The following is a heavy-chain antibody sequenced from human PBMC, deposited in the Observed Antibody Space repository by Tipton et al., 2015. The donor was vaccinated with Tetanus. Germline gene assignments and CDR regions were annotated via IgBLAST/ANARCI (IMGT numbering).Heavy chain of an antibody. D-gene: IGHD2/OR15-2a*01. J-gene: IGHJ4*02. V-gene: IGHV4-4*07. CDR3: ARVKVSVYGTQVDYFLDS. CDR1: GVSISGYY. CDR2: VDRSGTT. Sequence: TLSLTCTVSGVSISGYYWSWIRQPAGKGLEWIGRVDRSGTTTYNPSLKGRVTMSLDTSKNQFSLKLTSVTAADTAVYHCARVKVSVYGTQVDYFLDSWGQGTLVTVSS.